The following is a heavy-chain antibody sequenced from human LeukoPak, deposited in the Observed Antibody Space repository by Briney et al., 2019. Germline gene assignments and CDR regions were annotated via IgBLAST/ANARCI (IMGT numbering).Heavy chain of an antibody. CDR1: GYSISSGYY. V-gene: IGHV4-38-2*01. CDR3: ARGIWFGEPN. CDR2: IYHSGST. Sequence: SETLSLTCAVSGYSISSGYYWGWIRQPPGKGLEWIGSIYHSGSTYYNPSLKSRVTISVDTSKNQFSLKLSSVTAADTAVYYCARGIWFGEPNWGQRTLVTVSS. J-gene: IGHJ4*02. D-gene: IGHD3-10*01.